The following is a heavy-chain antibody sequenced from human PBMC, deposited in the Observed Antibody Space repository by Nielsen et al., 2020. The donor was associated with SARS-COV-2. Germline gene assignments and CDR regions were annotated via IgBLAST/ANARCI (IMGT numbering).Heavy chain of an antibody. Sequence: SETLSLTCAVSGGSISSSNWWSWVRQPPGKGLEWIGEIYHSGSTNYNPSLKSRVTISVDKSKNQFSLKLSSVTAEDTAVYYCAPGRGWFGELLGFDYWGQGTLVTVSS. J-gene: IGHJ4*02. CDR1: GGSISSSNW. D-gene: IGHD3-10*01. CDR2: IYHSGST. CDR3: APGRGWFGELLGFDY. V-gene: IGHV4-4*02.